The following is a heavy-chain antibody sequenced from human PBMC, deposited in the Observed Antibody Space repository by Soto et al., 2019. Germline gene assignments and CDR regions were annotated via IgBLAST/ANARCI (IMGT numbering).Heavy chain of an antibody. CDR1: GGSISNYY. J-gene: IGHJ4*02. D-gene: IGHD4-17*01. V-gene: IGHV4-59*01. CDR2: IYYSGST. Sequence: SETLSLTCTVSGGSISNYYWSWIRQPPGKGLEWIGYIYYSGSTNYNPSLKSRVTISVDTSKNQFSLKLSSVTAADTAVYYCARSRSDYGDYFFDYWGQGTQVTVSS. CDR3: ARSRSDYGDYFFDY.